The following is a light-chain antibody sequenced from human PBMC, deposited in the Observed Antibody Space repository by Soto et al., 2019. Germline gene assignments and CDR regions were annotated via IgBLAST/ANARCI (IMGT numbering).Light chain of an antibody. CDR3: SSYAGSNNFPYV. Sequence: SVLTQPPSASGSPGQSVTISCTGTSSDVGAYTYVSWYQQHPGKAPKLMIYEVTKRPSGVPDRFSGSKSGNTASLTVSGLQAEDEAEYYCSSYAGSNNFPYVFGTGTKVAVL. J-gene: IGLJ1*01. V-gene: IGLV2-8*01. CDR1: SSDVGAYTY. CDR2: EVT.